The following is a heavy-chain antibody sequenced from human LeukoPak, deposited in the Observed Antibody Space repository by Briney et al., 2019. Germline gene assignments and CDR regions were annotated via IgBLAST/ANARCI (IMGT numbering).Heavy chain of an antibody. CDR1: GYTFTGHF. J-gene: IGHJ4*02. Sequence: ASVKVSCKASGYTFTGHFLHWVRQAPGQGLEWMAWIDPNNGDTHYAQNFQGRITVTRDTSTSTVYMELSRLTSDDTAAYYCAREYSASEHWGQGTLVTVSS. D-gene: IGHD4-11*01. V-gene: IGHV1-2*02. CDR2: IDPNNGDT. CDR3: AREYSASEH.